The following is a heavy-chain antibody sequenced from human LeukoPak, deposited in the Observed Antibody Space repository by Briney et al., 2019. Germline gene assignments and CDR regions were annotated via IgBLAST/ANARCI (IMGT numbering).Heavy chain of an antibody. CDR2: IYYTET. CDR1: GGSVSDYY. D-gene: IGHD3-9*01. V-gene: IGHV4-59*02. Sequence: KPSETLSLTCAVYGGSVSDYYWSWIRQSPGKGLEWIGYIYYTETSYNPSLKSRVTISADTSKNQFSLKLSSVTAADTAVYYCARELRYFDWSNWFDPWGQGTLVTVSS. CDR3: ARELRYFDWSNWFDP. J-gene: IGHJ5*02.